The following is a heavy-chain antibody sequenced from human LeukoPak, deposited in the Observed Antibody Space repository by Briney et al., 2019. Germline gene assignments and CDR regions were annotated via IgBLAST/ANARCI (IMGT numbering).Heavy chain of an antibody. J-gene: IGHJ6*03. V-gene: IGHV3-23*01. CDR2: ISGSGGNT. D-gene: IGHD1-26*01. CDR1: GFSLSNFA. CDR3: AKGGSGGYHHYYYHMDA. Sequence: GGSLRLSCAASGFSLSNFAMNWVRLAPGKGLEWVSSISGSGGNTYYADSVNGRVTISRDNSMDTLYLHINGLRVEDTATYLSAKGGSGGYHHYYYHMDAWGKGTTVTVSS.